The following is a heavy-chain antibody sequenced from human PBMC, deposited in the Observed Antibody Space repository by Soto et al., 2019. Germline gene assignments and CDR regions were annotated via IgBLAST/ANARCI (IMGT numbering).Heavy chain of an antibody. V-gene: IGHV3-74*01. CDR3: TRGKRPISTGTGAY. Sequence: GGSLRLSCAASGFIFKMYWMHWVRQSPGKGLVWISRIYNDGTYSDYADSVRGRFTISRDNVNDTLYLQMNNLRAEDSGLYYCTRGKRPISTGTGAYWGQGHQVTVSS. CDR2: IYNDGTYS. D-gene: IGHD2-8*02. J-gene: IGHJ4*02. CDR1: GFIFKMYW.